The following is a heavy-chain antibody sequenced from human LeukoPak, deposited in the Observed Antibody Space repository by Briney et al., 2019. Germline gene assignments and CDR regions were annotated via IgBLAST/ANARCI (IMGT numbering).Heavy chain of an antibody. CDR2: ISYDGSNK. Sequence: PGGSLRLSCAASGFTFSSYAMHWVRQAPGKGLEWVAVISYDGSNKYYADSVKGRFTISRDNSKNTLYLQMNSLRAEDTAVYYCARGEISNRGPYAFDIWGQGTMVTVSS. V-gene: IGHV3-30-3*01. CDR3: ARGEISNRGPYAFDI. CDR1: GFTFSSYA. J-gene: IGHJ3*02. D-gene: IGHD4-4*01.